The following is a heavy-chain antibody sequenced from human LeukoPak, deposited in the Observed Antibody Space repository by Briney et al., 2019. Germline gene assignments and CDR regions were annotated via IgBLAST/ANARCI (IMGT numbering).Heavy chain of an antibody. V-gene: IGHV4-4*02. CDR1: GGSISSSNW. CDR3: ARQLSGGYYDSSGYRAASWFDP. D-gene: IGHD3-22*01. CDR2: IYHSGST. Sequence: SETLSLTCAVSGGSISSSNWWSWVRQPPGKGLEWIGEIYHSGSTNYNPSLKSRVTISVDKSKNQFSLKLSSVTAADTAVYYCARQLSGGYYDSSGYRAASWFDPWGQGTLVTVSS. J-gene: IGHJ5*02.